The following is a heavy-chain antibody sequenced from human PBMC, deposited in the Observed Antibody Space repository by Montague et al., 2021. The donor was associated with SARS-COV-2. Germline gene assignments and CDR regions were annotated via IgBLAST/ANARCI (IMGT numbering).Heavy chain of an antibody. CDR2: IYDGGSP. J-gene: IGHJ4*02. D-gene: IGHD1-14*01. CDR3: ATRTRYPQNDFGF. Sequence: SETLSLTCTVSGDSIRNSEYTWGWVRQPPGNGLEWIGNIYDGGSPFYXPSLKSRVTIFVDTSKNQFSLKLSSVTAADTAVYYCATRTRYPQNDFGFWGQGTLVTVSS. CDR1: GDSIRNSEYT. V-gene: IGHV4-39*01.